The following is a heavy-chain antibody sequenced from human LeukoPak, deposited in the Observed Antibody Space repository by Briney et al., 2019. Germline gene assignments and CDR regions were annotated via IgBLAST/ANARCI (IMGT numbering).Heavy chain of an antibody. CDR2: IIPIFGTA. V-gene: IGHV1-69*13. CDR3: ASEGSTPVVDAFDI. CDR1: GGTFSSYA. Sequence: SVKVSCKASGGTFSSYAISWVRQAPGQGLEWMGGIIPIFGTANYAQKFQGRVTITADESTSTAYMELSSLRSEDTAVYYCASEGSTPVVDAFDIWGQGTMVTVSS. J-gene: IGHJ3*02. D-gene: IGHD4-23*01.